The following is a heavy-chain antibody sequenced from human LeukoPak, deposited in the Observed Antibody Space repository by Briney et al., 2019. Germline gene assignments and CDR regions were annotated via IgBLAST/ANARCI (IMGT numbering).Heavy chain of an antibody. CDR2: INHSGST. CDR3: ARASGRVVAYYFDY. V-gene: IGHV4-34*01. Sequence: SETLSLTCAVYGGSFSGYYWSWIRQPPGKGLEWIGEINHSGSTNYNPSLKSRVTISVDTSKNQFSLKLSSVTAADTAVYYCARASGRVVAYYFDYWGQGTLVTVSS. D-gene: IGHD2-15*01. CDR1: GGSFSGYY. J-gene: IGHJ4*02.